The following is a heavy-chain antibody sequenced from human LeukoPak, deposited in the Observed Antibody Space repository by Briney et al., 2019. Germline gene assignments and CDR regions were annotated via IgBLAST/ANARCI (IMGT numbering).Heavy chain of an antibody. CDR1: GFTFSSYA. Sequence: GGSLRLSCAASGFTFSSYAMHWVRQAPGKGLEYVSAISSNGSSTYYANSVKGRFTISRDNSKNTRYRQMGSLRAEDIAVDYCARCRIGSCYFDYWGQETLVTVSS. V-gene: IGHV3-64*01. D-gene: IGHD2-15*01. CDR3: ARCRIGSCYFDY. J-gene: IGHJ4*02. CDR2: ISSNGSST.